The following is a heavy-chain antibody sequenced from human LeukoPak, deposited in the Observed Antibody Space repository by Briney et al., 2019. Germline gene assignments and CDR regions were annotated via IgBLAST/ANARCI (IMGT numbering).Heavy chain of an antibody. CDR3: ARAQDGGNSGDYPFDD. J-gene: IGHJ4*02. D-gene: IGHD4-17*01. CDR2: IKQDGSEK. V-gene: IGHV3-7*01. CDR1: GFTFSSYW. Sequence: PGGSLRLSCAPSGFTFSSYWMSWVRQAPGKGLEWVANIKQDGSEKYYVDSVKGRFTISRDNAKNSLYLQMNSLRAEDTAVYYCARAQDGGNSGDYPFDDWGQGTLVTVSS.